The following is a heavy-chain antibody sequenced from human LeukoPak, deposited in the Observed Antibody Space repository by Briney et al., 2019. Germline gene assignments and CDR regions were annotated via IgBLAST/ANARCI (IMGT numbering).Heavy chain of an antibody. V-gene: IGHV3-11*04. Sequence: GGSLRLSCAASGFTFSDYYMSWIRQAPGKGLEWVSYISSSGSTIYYADSVKGRFTISRDNAKNSLYLQMNSLRAEDTAVYYCARHNLLPPLLKLLRKPGWFDPWGQGTLVTVSS. D-gene: IGHD3-22*01. CDR1: GFTFSDYY. CDR2: ISSSGSTI. J-gene: IGHJ5*02. CDR3: ARHNLLPPLLKLLRKPGWFDP.